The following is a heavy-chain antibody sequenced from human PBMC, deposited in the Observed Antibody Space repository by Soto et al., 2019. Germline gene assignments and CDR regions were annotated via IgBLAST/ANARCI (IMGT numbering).Heavy chain of an antibody. Sequence: SETLSLTCTVSGGSISSSSYYWGWIRQPPGKGLEWIGSIYYSGSTYYNPSLKSRVTISVDTSKNQFSLKLSSVTAADTAVYYCARGTDYGDYENYYYYYYMDVWGKGTTVTVSS. CDR3: ARGTDYGDYENYYYYYYMDV. CDR1: GGSISSSSYY. J-gene: IGHJ6*03. CDR2: IYYSGST. D-gene: IGHD4-17*01. V-gene: IGHV4-39*01.